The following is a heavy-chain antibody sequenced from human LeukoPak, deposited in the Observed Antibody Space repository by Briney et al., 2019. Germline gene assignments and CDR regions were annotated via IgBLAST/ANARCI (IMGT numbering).Heavy chain of an antibody. J-gene: IGHJ4*02. CDR2: ISYDGSNK. Sequence: PGRSLRLSCAASGFTFSSYGMHWVRQAPGKGLAWVAVISYDGSNKYYADSVKGRFTISRDNAKNSLYLQMNSLRAEDTAVYYCARDPSAGKMDYWGQGTLVTVSS. D-gene: IGHD6-13*01. CDR3: ARDPSAGKMDY. CDR1: GFTFSSYG. V-gene: IGHV3-30*03.